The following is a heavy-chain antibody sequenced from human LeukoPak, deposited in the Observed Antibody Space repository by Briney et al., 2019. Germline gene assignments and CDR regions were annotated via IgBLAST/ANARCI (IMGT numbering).Heavy chain of an antibody. V-gene: IGHV3-30*02. CDR2: IQYNGNNK. CDR3: AKDNRDYYIDY. D-gene: IGHD3-10*01. Sequence: GGPLRLSCAASGFTFNIFGMHWVRQVPGKGLEWVTFIQYNGNNKYYTESVKGRFTFSRDNSKNTLYLQMNSLRTEDTAMYYCAKDNRDYYIDYWGQGTLVTVSS. CDR1: GFTFNIFG. J-gene: IGHJ4*02.